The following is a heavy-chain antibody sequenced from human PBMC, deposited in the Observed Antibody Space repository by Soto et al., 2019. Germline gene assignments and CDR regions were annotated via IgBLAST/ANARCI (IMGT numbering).Heavy chain of an antibody. CDR2: IYHSGTT. Sequence: QVQLQESGPGLVKPPGTLSLTCAVSGDSISSSSWLICVRLPPGKGLECIGEIYHSGTTNYNPSLQSRVTISVDKSKKQFSLKLSSVTAADTAVYYCTRRGDGSGSLDYWGQGTLVTVSS. V-gene: IGHV4-4*03. D-gene: IGHD3-10*01. J-gene: IGHJ4*02. CDR1: GDSISSSSW. CDR3: TRRGDGSGSLDY.